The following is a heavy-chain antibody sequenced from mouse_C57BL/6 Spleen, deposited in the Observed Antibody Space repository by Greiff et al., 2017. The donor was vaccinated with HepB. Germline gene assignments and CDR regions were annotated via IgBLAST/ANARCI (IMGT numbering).Heavy chain of an antibody. V-gene: IGHV5-4*01. CDR3: ARDRGNCVPYWYFDV. D-gene: IGHD2-1*01. CDR2: ISDGGSYT. J-gene: IGHJ1*03. Sequence: DVMLVESGGGLVKPGGSLKLSCAASGFTFSSYAMSWVRQTPEKRLEWVATISDGGSYTYYPDNVKGRCTSSRDNAKNNLYLQISHLKSEDTAMYYCARDRGNCVPYWYFDVWGTGTTVTVAS. CDR1: GFTFSSYA.